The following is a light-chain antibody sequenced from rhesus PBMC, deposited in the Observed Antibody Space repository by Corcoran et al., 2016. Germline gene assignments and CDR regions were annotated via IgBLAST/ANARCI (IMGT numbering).Light chain of an antibody. J-gene: IGKJ4*01. V-gene: IGKV1-28*03. CDR2: AAS. Sequence: DIQMTQSPSSLSASVGDTVTITCRASQGISTYLNWFQQKPGKAPKLLIYAASSLESGVPSRFSGSGSGTVFTLPISSLQPEDFAVYYCLQHNRYPLTFGGGTKVELK. CDR3: LQHNRYPLT. CDR1: QGISTY.